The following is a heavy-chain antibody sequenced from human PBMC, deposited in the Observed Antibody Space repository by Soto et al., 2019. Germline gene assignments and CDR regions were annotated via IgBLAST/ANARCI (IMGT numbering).Heavy chain of an antibody. CDR2: IIPIFGTA. J-gene: IGHJ4*02. D-gene: IGHD1-26*01. CDR1: GGTFSSYA. Sequence: SVKVSCKASGGTFSSYAISWVRQAPGQGLEWMRGIIPIFGTANYAQKFQGRVTITADESTSTAYMELSSLRSEDTAVYYCARDFGAGSYYDYWGQGTLVTVSS. CDR3: ARDFGAGSYYDY. V-gene: IGHV1-69*13.